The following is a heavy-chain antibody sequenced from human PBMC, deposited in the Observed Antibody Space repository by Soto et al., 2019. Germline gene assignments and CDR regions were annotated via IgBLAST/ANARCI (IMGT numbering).Heavy chain of an antibody. Sequence: GSLRLSCAASGXNLSSYSIHWVRQAPGKGLEWVAFISYDGSKKYYADSVKGRFTISRDNSKNTLYLQMNSMRAEDKAVYYCARAGYGSGSYDYWGQGTLGTVSS. CDR1: GXNLSSYS. V-gene: IGHV3-30-3*01. J-gene: IGHJ4*02. D-gene: IGHD3-10*01. CDR3: ARAGYGSGSYDY. CDR2: ISYDGSKK.